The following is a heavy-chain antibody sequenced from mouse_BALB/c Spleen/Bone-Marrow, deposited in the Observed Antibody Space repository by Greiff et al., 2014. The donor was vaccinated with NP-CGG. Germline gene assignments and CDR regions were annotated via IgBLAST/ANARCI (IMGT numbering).Heavy chain of an antibody. D-gene: IGHD1-1*01. V-gene: IGHV5-12-1*01. CDR1: GFAFSSYD. CDR2: ISSGGGST. Sequence: DVQLVESGGGLVKPGGSLKLSCAASGFAFSSYDMSWVRQTPEKRLEWVAYISSGGGSTYYPDTVKGRFTISRDNAKNTLYLQMSSLKSEDTAMYYCARTLYYYGSSPFYAMDYWGQGTSVTVSS. J-gene: IGHJ4*01. CDR3: ARTLYYYGSSPFYAMDY.